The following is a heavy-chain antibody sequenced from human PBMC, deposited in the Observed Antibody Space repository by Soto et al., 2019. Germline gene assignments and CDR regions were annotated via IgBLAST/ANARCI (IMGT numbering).Heavy chain of an antibody. D-gene: IGHD3-22*01. CDR2: IYYSGST. V-gene: IGHV4-31*03. Sequence: QVQLQESGPGLVKPSQTLSLTCTVSGGSISSGGYYWSWIRQHPGKGLEWIGYIYYSGSTYYNPSLKSRVTISVDTSKNQFSLKLSSVTAADTAVYYCARSYYDSSGYYSPPRFDYWGQGTLVTVSS. J-gene: IGHJ4*02. CDR3: ARSYYDSSGYYSPPRFDY. CDR1: GGSISSGGYY.